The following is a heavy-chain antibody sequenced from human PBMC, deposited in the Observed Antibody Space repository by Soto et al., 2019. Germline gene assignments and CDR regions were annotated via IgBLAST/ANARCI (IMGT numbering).Heavy chain of an antibody. CDR2: IIPILGIA. CDR1: GGTFSSYT. D-gene: IGHD1-1*01. V-gene: IGHV1-69*08. CDR3: ARELQRRQDAFAI. J-gene: IGHJ3*02. Sequence: QVQLVQSGAEVKKPGSSVKVSCKASGGTFSSYTISWVRQAPGQGLEWMGRIIPILGIANYAQKFQGRVTITADKSTSTAYMELSSLISEDTAVYYCARELQRRQDAFAIWGQGTMVTVSS.